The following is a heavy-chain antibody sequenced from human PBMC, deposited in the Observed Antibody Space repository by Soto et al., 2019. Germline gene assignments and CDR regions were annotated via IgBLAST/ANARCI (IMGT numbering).Heavy chain of an antibody. D-gene: IGHD2-2*02. V-gene: IGHV1-2*04. J-gene: IGHJ6*02. CDR2: INPNSGGA. CDR3: ARGGSPYWRSTSCYKGGYYYYGMDV. Sequence: VASVKVSCKASGYTFTGYYMHWVRQAPGQVLEWMGLINPNSGGANYAQKFQGWVTITRDTSISTAYMALSRLRSDDTAVYYCARGGSPYWRSTSCYKGGYYYYGMDVWGQGTTVTVS. CDR1: GYTFTGYY.